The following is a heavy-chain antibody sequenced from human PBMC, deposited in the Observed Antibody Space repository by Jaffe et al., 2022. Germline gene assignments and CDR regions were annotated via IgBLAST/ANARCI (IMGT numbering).Heavy chain of an antibody. Sequence: QVQLQESGPGLVKPSETLSLNCAVSGYSVSSGYSWGWIRQPPGKGPEWIASIHHTGSTSYSPSLKSRVTISIDTSKNQFSLKLSSVTAADTAVYYCARLEGSGSFYIGCFDPWGQGTLVTVSS. CDR2: IHHTGST. D-gene: IGHD3-10*01. CDR1: GYSVSSGYS. CDR3: ARLEGSGSFYIGCFDP. V-gene: IGHV4-38-2*01. J-gene: IGHJ5*02.